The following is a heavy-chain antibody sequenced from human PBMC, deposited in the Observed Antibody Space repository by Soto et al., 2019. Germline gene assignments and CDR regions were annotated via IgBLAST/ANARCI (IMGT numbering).Heavy chain of an antibody. D-gene: IGHD3-9*01. V-gene: IGHV1-69*19. J-gene: IGHJ4*02. CDR3: ARDGHDILTGYFKGSDY. Sequence: QVQLVQSGAEVKKPGSSVKVSCKASGGTFSSYAISWVRQAPGQGLEWMGGIIPIFGTANYAQKFQGRVTITADESTSRAYMELSSLRSEDTAVYYCARDGHDILTGYFKGSDYWGQGTLVTVSS. CDR1: GGTFSSYA. CDR2: IIPIFGTA.